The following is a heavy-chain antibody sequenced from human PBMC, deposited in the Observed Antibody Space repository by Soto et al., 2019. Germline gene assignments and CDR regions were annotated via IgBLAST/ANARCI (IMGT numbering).Heavy chain of an antibody. V-gene: IGHV1-69*12. CDR3: ARDGGVAVSNFDY. Sequence: QVQLVQSGAEVKKPGSSVKVSCKASGGTFSSYAISWVRQAPGQGLEWMGGIIPIFGTANYAPNFQGRVTITEDDSTSTAYMELSCLSSEDTAVYYCARDGGVAVSNFDYWGQGTLVTVSS. D-gene: IGHD2-8*02. CDR1: GGTFSSYA. CDR2: IIPIFGTA. J-gene: IGHJ4*02.